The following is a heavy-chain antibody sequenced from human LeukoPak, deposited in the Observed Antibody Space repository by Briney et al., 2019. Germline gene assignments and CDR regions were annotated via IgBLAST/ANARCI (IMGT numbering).Heavy chain of an antibody. V-gene: IGHV3-74*01. CDR1: GFTFSSYW. CDR3: VKFCGSGGFDY. CDR2: INTDGSST. J-gene: IGHJ4*02. D-gene: IGHD2-21*01. Sequence: GGSLRLSCAASGFTFSSYWMHWVRQAPGKGLVWVSRINTDGSSTSYADSVKGRFTISRDNSKNTLYLQMNSLRAEDTAVYYCVKFCGSGGFDYWGQGTLVTVSS.